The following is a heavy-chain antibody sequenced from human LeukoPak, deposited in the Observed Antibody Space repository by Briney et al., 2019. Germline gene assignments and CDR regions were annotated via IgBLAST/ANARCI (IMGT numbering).Heavy chain of an antibody. J-gene: IGHJ6*02. CDR2: IIPILGIA. V-gene: IGHV1-69*04. CDR3: AREHGSWGGYYYGMDG. Sequence: ASVKVSCKASGGTFSSYAISWVRQAPGQGLEWMGRIIPILGIANYAQKFQGRVTITADKSTSTAYMELSSLRSEDTAVYYCAREHGSWGGYYYGMDGWGQGTTGTVSS. CDR1: GGTFSSYA. D-gene: IGHD6-13*01.